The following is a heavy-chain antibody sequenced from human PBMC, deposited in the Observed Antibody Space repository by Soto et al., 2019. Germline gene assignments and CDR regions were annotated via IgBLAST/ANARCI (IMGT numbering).Heavy chain of an antibody. Sequence: QVQLVQSGAEVKKPGSSVKVSCKASGGTFSSYAISWVRQAPGQGLEWMGGIIPIFGTANYAQKFQGRVKINADESTSTAYMELSSLRSEDTAVYYGARGRGVVVDGYYYYYGMDVWGQGTTVTVSS. CDR3: ARGRGVVVDGYYYYYGMDV. J-gene: IGHJ6*02. V-gene: IGHV1-69*01. D-gene: IGHD2-15*01. CDR1: GGTFSSYA. CDR2: IIPIFGTA.